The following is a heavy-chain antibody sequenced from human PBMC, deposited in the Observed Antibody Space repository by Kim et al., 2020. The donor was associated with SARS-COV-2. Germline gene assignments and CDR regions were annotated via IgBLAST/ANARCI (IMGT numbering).Heavy chain of an antibody. J-gene: IGHJ4*02. Sequence: YADSGKGRFTMSRDNAKNSLYLQMNSLRAEDTAVYYCARERDILTGTPGYWGQGTLVTVSS. V-gene: IGHV3-48*03. CDR3: ARERDILTGTPGY. D-gene: IGHD3-9*01.